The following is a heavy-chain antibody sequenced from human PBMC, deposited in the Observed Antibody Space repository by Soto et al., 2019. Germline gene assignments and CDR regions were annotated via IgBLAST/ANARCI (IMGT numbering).Heavy chain of an antibody. CDR1: GYTFTSYG. V-gene: IGHV1-3*01. CDR2: INAGNGNT. Sequence: QIQLMQSGAEVKKPGASVKVSCKASGYTFTSYGIHWVRQAPGQRLEWTGWINAGNGNTKYSEKFQGRVTITRDTSASTAYLELSSLRSEDTAVYYCARGRDAYKLGNVWGHGTTVTVSS. CDR3: ARGRDAYKLGNV. D-gene: IGHD1-1*01. J-gene: IGHJ6*02.